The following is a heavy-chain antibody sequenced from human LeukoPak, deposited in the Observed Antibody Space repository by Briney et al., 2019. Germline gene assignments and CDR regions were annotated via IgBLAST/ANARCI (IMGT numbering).Heavy chain of an antibody. J-gene: IGHJ4*02. CDR2: ISGSSGST. Sequence: GGSLRLSCAASGFTFNNYAMTWVRQAPGKGLEWVSGISGSSGSTYYADSVKGRFTISRDNSKNTLSLQMNSLRVEDTAVYFCAKVYSIAVAGPVDYWGQGILVTVSS. CDR3: AKVYSIAVAGPVDY. D-gene: IGHD6-19*01. CDR1: GFTFNNYA. V-gene: IGHV3-23*01.